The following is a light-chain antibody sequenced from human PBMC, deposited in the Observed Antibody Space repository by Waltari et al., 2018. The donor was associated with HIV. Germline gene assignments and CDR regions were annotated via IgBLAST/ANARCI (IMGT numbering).Light chain of an antibody. V-gene: IGLV2-23*01. CDR1: SRDVGSFNV. J-gene: IGLJ3*02. CDR3: CSYTGSTTWV. CDR2: EDN. Sequence: QSALTPPASVSGSPGQSITISCTGTSRDVGSFNVFSWYQQHPGKAPKLMIDEDNKRPSGVSNRFSGSKSGNTASLTISGLQAEDEADYYCCSYTGSTTWVFGGGTKLTVL.